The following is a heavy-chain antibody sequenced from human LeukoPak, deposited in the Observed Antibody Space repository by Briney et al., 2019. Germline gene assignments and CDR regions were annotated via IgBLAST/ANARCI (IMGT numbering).Heavy chain of an antibody. Sequence: GGSLRLSCAASGFTFDDYAMHWVRQAPGKGLEWVSLISGDGGSTYYADSVKGRFTISRDKSKNSLYLQMNSLRTEDTALYYCAKDPRYYYGSGSYSDHAFDIWGQGTMVTVSS. D-gene: IGHD3-10*01. CDR1: GFTFDDYA. CDR2: ISGDGGST. V-gene: IGHV3-43*02. J-gene: IGHJ3*02. CDR3: AKDPRYYYGSGSYSDHAFDI.